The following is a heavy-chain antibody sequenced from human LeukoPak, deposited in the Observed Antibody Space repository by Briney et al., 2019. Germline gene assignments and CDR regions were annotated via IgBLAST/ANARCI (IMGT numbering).Heavy chain of an antibody. J-gene: IGHJ4*02. CDR3: ARGWFSSGFDY. D-gene: IGHD6-19*01. CDR2: TYYRSKWYN. CDR1: GDSVSSNNA. Sequence: PSQTLSLTCAISGDSVSSNNAWNWIRQSPSRGLEWLGRTYYRSKWYNDYAVSVKSRITINPDTSKNQFSLQLNSVTPEDTAVYYCARGWFSSGFDYWGQGTLVTVSS. V-gene: IGHV6-1*01.